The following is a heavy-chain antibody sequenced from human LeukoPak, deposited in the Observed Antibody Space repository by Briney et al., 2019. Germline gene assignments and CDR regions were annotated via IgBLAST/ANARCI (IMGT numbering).Heavy chain of an antibody. CDR3: ARDDSGWYLHY. CDR2: INPNSGGT. CDR1: GYTFTGYY. D-gene: IGHD6-19*01. V-gene: IGHV1-2*02. J-gene: IGHJ4*02. Sequence: SVKVSCKASGYTFTGYYIHWVRQAPGQGLEWRGWINPNSGGTSSAQKFHGRVTMTRDTSISTAYMDLSSLRSDDTSVYYCARDDSGWYLHYWGQGTLVTVSS.